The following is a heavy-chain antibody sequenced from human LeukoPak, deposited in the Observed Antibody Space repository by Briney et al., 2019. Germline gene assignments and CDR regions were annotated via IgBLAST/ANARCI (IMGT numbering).Heavy chain of an antibody. V-gene: IGHV3-7*01. D-gene: IGHD5/OR15-5a*01. CDR3: ASSTTGDY. CDR1: GFTFSSYW. J-gene: IGHJ4*02. Sequence: PGGSLRLSCAASGFTFSSYWMTWVRQAPGKGLEWVANIKQDGSEKYYVNSVKGRSTISRDNAKNSLYLHMNSLRAEDTAVYYCASSTTGDYWGQGTLVTVSS. CDR2: IKQDGSEK.